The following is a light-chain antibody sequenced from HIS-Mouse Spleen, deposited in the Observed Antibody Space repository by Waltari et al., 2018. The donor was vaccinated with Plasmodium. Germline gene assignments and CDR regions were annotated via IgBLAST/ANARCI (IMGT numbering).Light chain of an antibody. CDR2: EVS. J-gene: IGLJ2*01. CDR1: SSDVGGYNY. CDR3: SSYTSSSTRV. Sequence: TISCTGTSSDVGGYNYVSWYQQHPGKVPKLMIYEVSNRPSGVSNRFSGSKSGNTASLTISGLQAEDEADYYCSSYTSSSTRVFGGGTKLTVL. V-gene: IGLV2-14*01.